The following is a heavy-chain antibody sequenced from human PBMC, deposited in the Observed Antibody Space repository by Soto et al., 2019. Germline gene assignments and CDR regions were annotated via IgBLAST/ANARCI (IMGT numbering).Heavy chain of an antibody. J-gene: IGHJ4*02. Sequence: QVQLVQSGAEVKKPGSSVKVSCKASGGTFSSYSINWVRQAPGQGLEWMGEIIPIFGTAHYAQKFQGRVTITADESTSTAYMELSSLRYEDTAVYYCARDGGRHSGGIDYWGQGTLVTVSS. D-gene: IGHD1-26*01. CDR2: IIPIFGTA. CDR3: ARDGGRHSGGIDY. CDR1: GGTFSSYS. V-gene: IGHV1-69*01.